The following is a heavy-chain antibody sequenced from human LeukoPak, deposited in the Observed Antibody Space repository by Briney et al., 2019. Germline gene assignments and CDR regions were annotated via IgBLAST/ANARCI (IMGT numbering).Heavy chain of an antibody. Sequence: GGSLRLSCAAAGFTFSSYWMHWVRQAPGEGLVWVSRINSDGSSTNYVDSVKGRFTISRDNAKNTLYLQMNSLRAEDTAVYYCTRGTGDFDYWGQGTLVTVSS. V-gene: IGHV3-74*01. CDR1: GFTFSSYW. CDR3: TRGTGDFDY. D-gene: IGHD3-10*01. J-gene: IGHJ4*02. CDR2: INSDGSST.